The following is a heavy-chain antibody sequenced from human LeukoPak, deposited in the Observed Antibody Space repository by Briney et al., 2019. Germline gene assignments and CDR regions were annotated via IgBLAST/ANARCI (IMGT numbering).Heavy chain of an antibody. CDR1: GGSISSGDYY. Sequence: PSETLSLTCTVSGGSISSGDYYWRWIRQPPGKGLEWIVYIYYSGSTYYNPSLKSRVTISVDTSKNQFSLKLSYVTAAYTAVYYCASQDYYVSGSYYGGPPAFDYWGQGTLVTVSS. D-gene: IGHD3-10*01. CDR2: IYYSGST. J-gene: IGHJ4*02. CDR3: ASQDYYVSGSYYGGPPAFDY. V-gene: IGHV4-30-4*08.